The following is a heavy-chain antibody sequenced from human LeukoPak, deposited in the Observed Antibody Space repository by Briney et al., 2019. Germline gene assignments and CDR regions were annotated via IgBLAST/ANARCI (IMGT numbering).Heavy chain of an antibody. Sequence: ASVKVSCKASGYTFTGYYMHWVRQAPGQGLGWMERINPNSGAPNYAQKFQGRVTMTRDTSISTAYMELSRLRSDDTAVYYCAGWDGRAARPSLNYYYYYYMDVWGKGTTVTVSS. D-gene: IGHD6-6*01. CDR3: AGWDGRAARPSLNYYYYYYMDV. CDR1: GYTFTGYY. J-gene: IGHJ6*03. CDR2: INPNSGAP. V-gene: IGHV1-2*06.